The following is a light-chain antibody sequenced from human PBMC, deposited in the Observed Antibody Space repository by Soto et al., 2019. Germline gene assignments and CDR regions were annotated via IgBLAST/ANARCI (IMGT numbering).Light chain of an antibody. CDR3: QQRNIWPPVT. J-gene: IGKJ5*01. V-gene: IGKV3-11*01. Sequence: EIVLTQSPGTLSLSPGERATLSCRASPSVANFVAWYQQKPGQAPRLLIYGAFNRATGIPARFSGSGSGTDFTLTISSLEPEDSAVYYCQQRNIWPPVTFSHGTRLEIK. CDR2: GAF. CDR1: PSVANF.